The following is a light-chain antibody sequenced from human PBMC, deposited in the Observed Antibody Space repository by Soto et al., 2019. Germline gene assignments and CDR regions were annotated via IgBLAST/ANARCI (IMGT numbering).Light chain of an antibody. J-gene: IGKJ1*01. V-gene: IGKV3-20*01. CDR1: QSVSGNS. CDR2: GAS. CDR3: QQYGPSPDWDRWT. Sequence: EIVLTQSPGTVFLSPGERATLSCRASQSVSGNSLAWYQQRPGQAPRLLIYGASSRATGIPDRFSGSGSGTDGTLTISRLEPEDFAVCYCQQYGPSPDWDRWTFGPGTQVKL.